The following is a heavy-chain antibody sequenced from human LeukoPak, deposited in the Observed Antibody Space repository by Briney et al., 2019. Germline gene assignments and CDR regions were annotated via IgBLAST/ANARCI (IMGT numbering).Heavy chain of an antibody. CDR2: IYYIGST. CDR1: GGSISSSSYY. V-gene: IGHV4-61*01. J-gene: IGHJ4*02. D-gene: IGHD3-22*01. CDR3: ARYYDSTGSFDY. Sequence: SETLSLTCTVSGGSISSSSYYWTWIRQPPGKGLEWIGYIYYIGSTNYNPSLRSRLTMSVDTSKNQFSLMLSSVIAADTAVYYCARYYDSTGSFDYWGQGTLVTVSS.